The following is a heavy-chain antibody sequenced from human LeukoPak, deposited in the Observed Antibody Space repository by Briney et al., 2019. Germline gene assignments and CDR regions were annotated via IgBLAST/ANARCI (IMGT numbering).Heavy chain of an antibody. Sequence: GGSLRLSCVASGFSFSYYSMNWVRQAPGKGLEWVAYLSSTSSSIFYADSVQGRFTISRDNAKNSVSLQMNSLRAEDTAVYYCARKAYYFDYWGQGTLVTVSS. J-gene: IGHJ4*02. CDR3: ARKAYYFDY. CDR2: LSSTSSSI. V-gene: IGHV3-48*01. CDR1: GFSFSYYS.